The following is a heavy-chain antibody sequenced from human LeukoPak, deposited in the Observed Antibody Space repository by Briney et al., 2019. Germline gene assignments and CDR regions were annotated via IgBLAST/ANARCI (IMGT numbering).Heavy chain of an antibody. J-gene: IGHJ2*01. CDR2: INTDGSSS. CDR3: VRGGGPGTTSWYIDL. CDR1: GFTFTSYW. D-gene: IGHD1-26*01. Sequence: GGSLRLSCAASGFTFTSYWMHWVRQAPGKGLVWVSRINTDGSSSNDADSVKGRFTISRDNAKNTLYLQMSSLSAGDTAIYYCVRGGGPGTTSWYIDLWGRGTLVTVSS. V-gene: IGHV3-74*01.